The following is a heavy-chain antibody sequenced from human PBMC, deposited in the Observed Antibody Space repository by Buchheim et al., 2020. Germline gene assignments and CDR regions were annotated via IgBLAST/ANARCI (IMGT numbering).Heavy chain of an antibody. CDR3: AKDRDGGVRGVHNPYNWFDP. D-gene: IGHD3-10*01. CDR2: ISGSGGST. V-gene: IGHV3-23*01. Sequence: EVQLLESGGGLVQPGGSLRLSCAASGFTFSSYAMSWVRQAPGKGLEWVSAISGSGGSTYYADSVKGRFTISRDNSKNTLYLQMNSLRAEDTAVYYCAKDRDGGVRGVHNPYNWFDPWGRGTL. J-gene: IGHJ5*02. CDR1: GFTFSSYA.